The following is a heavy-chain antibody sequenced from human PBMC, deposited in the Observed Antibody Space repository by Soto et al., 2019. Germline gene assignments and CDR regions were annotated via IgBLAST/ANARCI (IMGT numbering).Heavy chain of an antibody. V-gene: IGHV3-23*01. Sequence: GSLRLSCAASGFTFTSFAVSWVRQAPGKGLEWVAGISDSGATTYYADSVRGRFTISRDNSKNTLYLQMKSLRAEDSASYYCAKEDTSSGSLDYWGQGALVTVSS. D-gene: IGHD6-19*01. CDR3: AKEDTSSGSLDY. CDR2: ISDSGATT. CDR1: GFTFTSFA. J-gene: IGHJ4*02.